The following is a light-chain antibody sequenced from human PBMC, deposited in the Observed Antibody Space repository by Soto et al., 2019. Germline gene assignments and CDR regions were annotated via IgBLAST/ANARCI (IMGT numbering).Light chain of an antibody. CDR2: DAS. J-gene: IGKJ1*01. V-gene: IGKV3-11*01. Sequence: EIVLTQSPATLSLSPGERATLSCRASQSVSSYLAWYQQKPGQAPSLLIYDASNRATGIPARFSGSGSGTDFTLTISSLEPEDFAVYYCQQRSNWPPITFGQGAKVDIK. CDR3: QQRSNWPPIT. CDR1: QSVSSY.